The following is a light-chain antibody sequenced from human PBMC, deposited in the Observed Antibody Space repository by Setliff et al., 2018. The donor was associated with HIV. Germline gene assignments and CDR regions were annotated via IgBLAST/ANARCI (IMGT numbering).Light chain of an antibody. V-gene: IGLV2-11*01. CDR1: SSDVGGYNY. Sequence: QSALTQPRSVSGSPGQSVTISCTGTSSDVGGYNYVSWYQQHPGKAPKLMIYDVSKRPSGVPDRFSGSKSGYTASLTISGLQAEDEADYYCCSYAGSYKVFGTGTQLTVL. J-gene: IGLJ1*01. CDR3: CSYAGSYKV. CDR2: DVS.